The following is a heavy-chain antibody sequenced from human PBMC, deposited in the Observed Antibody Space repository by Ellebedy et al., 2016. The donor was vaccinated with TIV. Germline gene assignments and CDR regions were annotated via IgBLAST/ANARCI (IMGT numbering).Heavy chain of an antibody. D-gene: IGHD5-18*01. V-gene: IGHV3-11*04. CDR1: GFSFSEYY. CDR3: ARDFDTAPMKTIFDY. Sequence: GESLKISCATSGFSFSEYYMSWIRQAPGKGLEWVAYIGGSGDGIYYADSVKGRFTVSRDNAKNSLYLQMNNLRAEDTAVYYCARDFDTAPMKTIFDYWGHGTLVTVSS. CDR2: IGGSGDGI. J-gene: IGHJ4*01.